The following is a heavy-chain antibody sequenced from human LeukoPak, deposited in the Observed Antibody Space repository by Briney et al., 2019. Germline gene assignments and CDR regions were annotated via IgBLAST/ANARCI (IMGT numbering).Heavy chain of an antibody. CDR1: GVTVSSTD. Sequence: PGGSLRLSCAVSGVTVSSTDMSWVRQAPGKGLEWVSVIFSGGGTYYTGSVKGRFTISRDNSKNTLYLQMNSLRAEDTAVYYCARFGVAGVDYWGQGTLVTVSS. D-gene: IGHD6-19*01. J-gene: IGHJ4*02. CDR2: IFSGGGT. V-gene: IGHV3-53*01. CDR3: ARFGVAGVDY.